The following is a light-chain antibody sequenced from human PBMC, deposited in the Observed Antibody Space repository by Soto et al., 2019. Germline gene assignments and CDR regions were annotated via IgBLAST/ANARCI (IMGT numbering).Light chain of an antibody. Sequence: DIQMTQSPSSLSASVGDRVTITCQASQHISNYLNWYQKKPGDAPVLLIYDATNLQTVVPSRFSGIGAGNDYTFTITGQQPEDIGTYYCQQYENLPLTCGGGTKVEFK. CDR1: QHISNY. J-gene: IGKJ4*01. CDR3: QQYENLPLT. CDR2: DAT. V-gene: IGKV1-33*01.